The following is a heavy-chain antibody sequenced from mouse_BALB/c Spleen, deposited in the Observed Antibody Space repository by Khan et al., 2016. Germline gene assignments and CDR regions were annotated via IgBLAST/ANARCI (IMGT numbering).Heavy chain of an antibody. J-gene: IGHJ3*01. CDR2: IDPENGDT. V-gene: IGHV14-4*02. D-gene: IGHD1-1*01. CDR3: NYYYGSSFAY. CDR1: GFNIKDYY. Sequence: VQLQQSGAELVRSGASVKLSCTASGFNIKDYYMHWVKQRPEQGLAWIGWIDPENGDTEYAPKFQGKATMTADTSSNTAYLPPSRLTSEDTAVYYCNYYYGSSFAYWGQGTLVTVSA.